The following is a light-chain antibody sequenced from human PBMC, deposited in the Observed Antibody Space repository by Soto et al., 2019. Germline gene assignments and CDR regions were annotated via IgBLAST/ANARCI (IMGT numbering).Light chain of an antibody. Sequence: SVLTQPPSASGFPGQSVTISCTGTSSDVGYYDYVSWYQQHPGKAPKLVIYEVTKRPSGVPDRVSASKSGNTASLTVSGLRAEDEADYYCSSYAGSNNFVFGSGTKVT. CDR2: EVT. J-gene: IGLJ1*01. V-gene: IGLV2-8*01. CDR3: SSYAGSNNFV. CDR1: SSDVGYYDY.